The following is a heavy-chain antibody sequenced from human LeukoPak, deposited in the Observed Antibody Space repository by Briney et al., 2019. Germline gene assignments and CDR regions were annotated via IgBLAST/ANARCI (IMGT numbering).Heavy chain of an antibody. CDR2: ISSSGSTI. V-gene: IGHV3-48*03. CDR1: GFTFSSYE. J-gene: IGHJ4*02. Sequence: PGGSLRLSCAASGFTFSSYEMNWVRQAPGKGLEWVSYISSSGSTIYYADSVKGRFTISRDNAKNSLYLQTNSLRAEDTAVYYCARVSYDSSGYYWSVGYFDYWGQGTLVTVSS. D-gene: IGHD3-22*01. CDR3: ARVSYDSSGYYWSVGYFDY.